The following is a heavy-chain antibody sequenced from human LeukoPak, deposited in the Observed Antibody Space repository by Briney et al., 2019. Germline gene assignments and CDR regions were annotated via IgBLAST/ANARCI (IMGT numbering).Heavy chain of an antibody. CDR1: GFTFSSYG. D-gene: IGHD3-22*01. J-gene: IGHJ4*02. CDR2: ISGSGGST. Sequence: GGSLRLSCAASGFTFSSYGMSWVRQAPGKGLEWVSVISGSGGSTYYADSVKGRFTISRDNSKNTVYLQVNSLRAEDAAVYYCAKDSDSSGSIGPSYFDYWGQGTLVTVSS. V-gene: IGHV3-23*01. CDR3: AKDSDSSGSIGPSYFDY.